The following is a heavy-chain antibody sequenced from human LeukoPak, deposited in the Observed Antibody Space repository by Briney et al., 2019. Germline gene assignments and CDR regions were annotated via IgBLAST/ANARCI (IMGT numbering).Heavy chain of an antibody. D-gene: IGHD3-10*01. CDR2: IYYSGST. CDR3: ARGTFRGVITHNWFDP. Sequence: SETLSLTCTVSGGSISSSSYYWGWIRQPPGKGLEWIGSIYYSGSTYYNPSLKSRVTISVDTSKNQFSLKLSSVTAADTAVYYCARGTFRGVITHNWFDPWGQGTLVTVSS. V-gene: IGHV4-39*07. CDR1: GGSISSSSYY. J-gene: IGHJ5*02.